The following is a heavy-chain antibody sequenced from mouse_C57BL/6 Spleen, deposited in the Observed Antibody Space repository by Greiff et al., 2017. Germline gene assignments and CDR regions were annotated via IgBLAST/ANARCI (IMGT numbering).Heavy chain of an antibody. CDR2: IDPETGGT. V-gene: IGHV1-15*01. Sequence: QVQLKESGAELVRPGASVTLSCKASGYTFTDYEMHWVKQTPVHGLEWIGAIDPETGGTAYNQKFKGKAILTADKSSSTAYMELRSLTSEDSAVYYGTREATGGPYWYFEVGGTGTTVTVSA. D-gene: IGHD1-1*01. J-gene: IGHJ1*03. CDR3: TREATGGPYWYFEV. CDR1: GYTFTDYE.